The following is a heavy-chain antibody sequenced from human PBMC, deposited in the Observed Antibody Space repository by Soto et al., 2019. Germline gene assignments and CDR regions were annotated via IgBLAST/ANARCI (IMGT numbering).Heavy chain of an antibody. Sequence: QVQLVQSGAEVKKPGASVKVSCKASGYTFTSYAMHWVRQAPGQRLEWMGWINAGNGNTKYSQKLQGRVTITRDTSASTAYMEVSSLRSEDTAVYYCAREGRWLQMGSFDYWGQGTLVTVSS. D-gene: IGHD5-12*01. V-gene: IGHV1-3*01. CDR3: AREGRWLQMGSFDY. J-gene: IGHJ4*02. CDR1: GYTFTSYA. CDR2: INAGNGNT.